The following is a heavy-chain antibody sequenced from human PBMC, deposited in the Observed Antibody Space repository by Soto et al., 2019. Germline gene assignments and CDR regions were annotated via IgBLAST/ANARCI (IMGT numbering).Heavy chain of an antibody. Sequence: LRLSCATSGFPFNNYSMSWVRQAPWKSLEWVSSITVSAGGTYYADSVKGRFTISRDNPKNTLYLQMKGLRAEDAAVYYCSKGHSGAFSTSSYHDFWGLGTLVTVSS. J-gene: IGHJ4*02. D-gene: IGHD2-15*01. CDR1: GFPFNNYS. V-gene: IGHV3-23*01. CDR3: SKGHSGAFSTSSYHDF. CDR2: ITVSAGGT.